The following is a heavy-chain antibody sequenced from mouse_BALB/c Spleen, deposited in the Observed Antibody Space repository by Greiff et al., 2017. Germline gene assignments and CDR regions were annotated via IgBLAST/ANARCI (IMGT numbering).Heavy chain of an antibody. CDR3: AREGSTMITTWFAY. D-gene: IGHD2-4*01. CDR2: ISYSGST. J-gene: IGHJ3*01. CDR1: GYSITSDYA. Sequence: VQLQQSGPGLVKPSQSLSLTCTVTGYSITSDYAWNWIRQFPGNKLEWMGYISYSGSTSYNPSLKSRISITRDTSKNQFFLQLNSVTTEDTATYYCAREGSTMITTWFAYWGQGTLVTVSA. V-gene: IGHV3-2*02.